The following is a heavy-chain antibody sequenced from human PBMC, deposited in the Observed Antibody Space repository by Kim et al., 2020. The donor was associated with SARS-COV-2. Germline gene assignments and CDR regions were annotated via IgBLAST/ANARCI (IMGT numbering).Heavy chain of an antibody. D-gene: IGHD3-16*01. CDR1: GGPISNYY. CDR2: VFYSGST. Sequence: SETLSLTCSVSGGPISNYYWNWIRQSPGMGLEWIGYVFYSGSTTYNPSLKSRVSISVDTSKKHFSLKLNSVTAADTAVYYCARGGGVVSTGFYYYFYGMDVWGQGTTVTVSS. V-gene: IGHV4-59*01. J-gene: IGHJ6*02. CDR3: ARGGGVVSTGFYYYFYGMDV.